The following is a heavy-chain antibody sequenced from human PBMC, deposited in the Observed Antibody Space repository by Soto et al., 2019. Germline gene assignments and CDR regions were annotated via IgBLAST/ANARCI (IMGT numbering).Heavy chain of an antibody. D-gene: IGHD5-18*01. J-gene: IGHJ6*02. CDR3: ARDTGSGRYSYGYYYYGMYV. CDR2: IIPILGIA. Sequence: SVKVSCKASGGTFSSYTISWVRQAPGQGLEWMGRIIPILGIANYAQKFQGRVTITADKSTSTAYMELSSLRSEDTAVYYCARDTGSGRYSYGYYYYGMYVWSQGTTVTVSS. V-gene: IGHV1-69*04. CDR1: GGTFSSYT.